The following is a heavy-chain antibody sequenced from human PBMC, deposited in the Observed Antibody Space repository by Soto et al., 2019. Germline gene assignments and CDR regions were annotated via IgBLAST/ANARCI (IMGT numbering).Heavy chain of an antibody. CDR3: AREEAALDPDYFDY. CDR2: IYSGGST. V-gene: IGHV3-66*01. D-gene: IGHD6-13*01. Sequence: GGSLRLSCAASGFTVSSNYMSWVRQAPGKGLEWVSVIYSGGSTYYADSVKGRFTISRDNSKNTLYLQMNSLRAEDTAVYYCAREEAALDPDYFDYWGQGTLVTVSS. J-gene: IGHJ4*02. CDR1: GFTVSSNY.